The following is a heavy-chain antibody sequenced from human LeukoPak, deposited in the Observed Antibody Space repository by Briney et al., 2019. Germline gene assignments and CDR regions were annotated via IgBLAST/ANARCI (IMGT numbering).Heavy chain of an antibody. CDR3: ARWRNYDILTGDDAFDI. V-gene: IGHV1-69*06. J-gene: IGHJ3*02. Sequence: ASVKVSCKASGGTFSSYAISWVRQAPGQGLEWMGGIIPIFGTANYAQKFQGRVTITADKSTSTAYMELSSLRSEDTAVYYCARWRNYDILTGDDAFDIWGQRDNGHRLF. D-gene: IGHD3-9*01. CDR2: IIPIFGTA. CDR1: GGTFSSYA.